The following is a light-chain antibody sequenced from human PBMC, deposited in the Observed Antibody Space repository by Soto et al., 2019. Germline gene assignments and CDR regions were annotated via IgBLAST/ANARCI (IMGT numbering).Light chain of an antibody. CDR3: QQYYDYPTLI. CDR2: GAS. Sequence: EIVMTQSPATLSVSPGERATLSCRASRNINRKLAWYQQKPGQAPSLLISGASTRATGIPARFSGSGSGTEFTLTISSLQSEDFAVYYCQQYYDYPTLIFGGGTKVEIK. V-gene: IGKV3-15*01. J-gene: IGKJ4*01. CDR1: RNINRK.